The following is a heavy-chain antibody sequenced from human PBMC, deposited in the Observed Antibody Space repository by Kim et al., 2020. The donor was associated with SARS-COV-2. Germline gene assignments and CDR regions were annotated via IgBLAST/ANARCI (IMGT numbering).Heavy chain of an antibody. CDR3: AREGGNDFWSGYYRYNWFDP. CDR1: GYTFTGYY. J-gene: IGHJ5*02. D-gene: IGHD3-3*01. Sequence: ASVKVSCKASGYTFTGYYMHWVRQAPGQGLEWMGRINPNSGGTNYAQKFQGRVTMTRDTSISTAYMELSRLRSDDTAVYYCAREGGNDFWSGYYRYNWFDPWGQGTLVTVSS. CDR2: INPNSGGT. V-gene: IGHV1-2*06.